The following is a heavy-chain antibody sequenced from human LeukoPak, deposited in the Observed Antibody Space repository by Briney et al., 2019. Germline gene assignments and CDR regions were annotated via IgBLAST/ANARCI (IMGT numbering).Heavy chain of an antibody. CDR2: ISSSSSYI. CDR3: AREHYDYVWGSYGAFDI. CDR1: GSIISGSKY. D-gene: IGHD3-16*01. V-gene: IGHV3-21*01. Sequence: ETLSLTCTVSGGSIISGSKYWGWIRQAPGTGLEWVSSISSSSSYIYYADSVKGRFTISRDNAKNSLYLQMNSLRAEDTAVYYCAREHYDYVWGSYGAFDIWGQGTMVTVSS. J-gene: IGHJ3*02.